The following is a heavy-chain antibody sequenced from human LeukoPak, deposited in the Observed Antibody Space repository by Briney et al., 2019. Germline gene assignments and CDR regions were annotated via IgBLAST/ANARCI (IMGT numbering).Heavy chain of an antibody. D-gene: IGHD3-22*01. CDR2: INAGNGNT. Sequence: ASVKVSCKASGYTFTGYYMHWVRQAPGQRLEWMGWINAGNGNTKYSQKFQGRVTITRDTSASTAYMELSSLRSEDAAVYYCARVVTYYYDSSAQRVDAFDIWGQGTMVTVSS. J-gene: IGHJ3*02. CDR3: ARVVTYYYDSSAQRVDAFDI. CDR1: GYTFTGYY. V-gene: IGHV1-3*01.